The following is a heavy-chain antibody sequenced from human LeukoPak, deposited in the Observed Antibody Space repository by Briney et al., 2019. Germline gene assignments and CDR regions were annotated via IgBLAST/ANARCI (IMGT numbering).Heavy chain of an antibody. CDR3: ARGGWLVSYYFDY. D-gene: IGHD6-19*01. CDR2: IIPIFGTA. J-gene: IGHJ4*02. V-gene: IGHV1-69*13. CDR1: GGTFSSYA. Sequence: ASVKVSCKASGGTFSSYAISWVRQAPGQGLEWMGGIIPIFGTANYAQKFQGRVTITADESTSTAYMVLSSLRSEDTAVYYCARGGWLVSYYFDYWGQGTLVTVSS.